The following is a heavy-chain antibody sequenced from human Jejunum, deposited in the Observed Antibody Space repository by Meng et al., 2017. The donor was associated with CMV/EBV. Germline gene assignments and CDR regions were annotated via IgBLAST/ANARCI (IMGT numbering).Heavy chain of an antibody. D-gene: IGHD6-13*01. CDR1: GYTFSNYG. V-gene: IGHV1-18*01. J-gene: IGHJ4*02. CDR2: ISAYNGNT. CDR3: ARGGYISSWYVAPDY. Sequence: QVQLVQSGAEMKKPGASVKVSCKASGYTFSNYGISWLRQAPGQGLEWMGWISAYNGNTNYAQNFRGRLTVTTDTSTNTAYMELTRLRSDDTAVYFCARGGYISSWYVAPDYWGQGTLVTVSS.